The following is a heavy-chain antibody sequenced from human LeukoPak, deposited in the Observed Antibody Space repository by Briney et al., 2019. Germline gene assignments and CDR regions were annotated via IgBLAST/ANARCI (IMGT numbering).Heavy chain of an antibody. D-gene: IGHD6-13*01. CDR2: IYHSGST. V-gene: IGHV4-38-2*02. CDR3: ARDHAYSSSWSDY. CDR1: GYSISSGYY. J-gene: IGHJ4*02. Sequence: SETLSLTCTVSGYSISSGYYWGWIRQPPGKGLEWIGSIYHSGSTYYNPSLKSRVTISVDTSKNQFSLKLSSVTAADTAVYYCARDHAYSSSWSDYWGQGTLVTVSS.